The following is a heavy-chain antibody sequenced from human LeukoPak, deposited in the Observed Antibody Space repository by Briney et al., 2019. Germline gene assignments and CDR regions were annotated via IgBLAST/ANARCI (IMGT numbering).Heavy chain of an antibody. J-gene: IGHJ5*02. D-gene: IGHD2-2*02. Sequence: ASVKVSCKASGYTFTSYGISWVRQAPGQGLEWMGWISAYNGNTNYAQKLQGRVTMTRDTSTSTVYMELSSLRSEDTAVYYCARSYCSSTSCYKEWFDPWGQGTLVTVSS. CDR2: ISAYNGNT. CDR3: ARSYCSSTSCYKEWFDP. V-gene: IGHV1-18*01. CDR1: GYTFTSYG.